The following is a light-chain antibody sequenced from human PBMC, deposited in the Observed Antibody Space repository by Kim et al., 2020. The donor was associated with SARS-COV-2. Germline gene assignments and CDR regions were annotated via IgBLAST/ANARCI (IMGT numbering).Light chain of an antibody. CDR3: HQNGTSPFA. Sequence: SGGERTTHSCRASQPVSRSYLAWYQQKPGQAPRVLIYGASNRATGIPDRFSGSDSGTDFTLTITSVTPEDFAVYFCHQNGTSPFAFGPGTKVDIK. V-gene: IGKV3-20*01. CDR1: QPVSRSY. J-gene: IGKJ3*01. CDR2: GAS.